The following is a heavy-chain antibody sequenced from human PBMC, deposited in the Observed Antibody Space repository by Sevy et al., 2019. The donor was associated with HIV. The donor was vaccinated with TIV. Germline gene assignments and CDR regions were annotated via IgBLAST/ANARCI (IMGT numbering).Heavy chain of an antibody. CDR3: AREGCTKPHDY. V-gene: IGHV3-23*01. D-gene: IGHD2-8*01. Sequence: GGSLRLSCAASGFDFSIYTMSWVRQAPGKGLEWVSSLSFGCGKINYADSVKGRFTISRDNSKSSVYLQMNNMRVEDTAVYYCAREGCTKPHDYWGQGTLVTVSS. CDR2: LSFGCGKI. J-gene: IGHJ4*02. CDR1: GFDFSIYT.